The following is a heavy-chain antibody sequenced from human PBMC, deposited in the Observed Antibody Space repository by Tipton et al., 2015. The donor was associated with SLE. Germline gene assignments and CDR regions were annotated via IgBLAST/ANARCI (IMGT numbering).Heavy chain of an antibody. CDR2: IYDGGRT. V-gene: IGHV3-66*01. CDR1: GFTVSSNY. CDR3: ARARETPEGTTLYYYGLDV. D-gene: IGHD1/OR15-1a*01. J-gene: IGHJ6*02. Sequence: GSLRLSCAASGFTVSSNYMTWVRQAPGKGLEWVSVIYDGGRTNYADSVKGRFTISRDNSKNTVYLQMNSLRAEDTAVYYCARARETPEGTTLYYYGLDVWGQGTTVTVSS.